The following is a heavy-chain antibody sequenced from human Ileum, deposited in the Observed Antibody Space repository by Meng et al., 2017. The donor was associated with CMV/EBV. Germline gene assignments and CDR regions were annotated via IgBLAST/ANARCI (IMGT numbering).Heavy chain of an antibody. J-gene: IGHJ4*02. Sequence: SCKTSGYTFTSNNIIWVRQAPGQGPEWIGWIDTNTGHPTYAQDFTGRFVLSLDTSVNTAYLQISSLKAEDTAVYYCARDGLSGRYFDYWGQGTLVTVSS. D-gene: IGHD1-26*01. V-gene: IGHV7-4-1*02. CDR3: ARDGLSGRYFDY. CDR1: GYTFTSNN. CDR2: IDTNTGHP.